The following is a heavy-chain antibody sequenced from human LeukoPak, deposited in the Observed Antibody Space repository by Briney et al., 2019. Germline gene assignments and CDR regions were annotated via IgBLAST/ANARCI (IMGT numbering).Heavy chain of an antibody. CDR3: AREGSKALPR. V-gene: IGHV4-59*01. CDR2: IYYSGST. Sequence: PSETLSLTCTVSGGSISSYYWSWIRQPPGKGLEWIGYIYYSGSTNYNPSLKSRVTISVDTSKNQFSLKLSSVTAADTAVYYCAREGSKALPRWGQGTLVTVSS. J-gene: IGHJ4*02. D-gene: IGHD6-13*01. CDR1: GGSISSYY.